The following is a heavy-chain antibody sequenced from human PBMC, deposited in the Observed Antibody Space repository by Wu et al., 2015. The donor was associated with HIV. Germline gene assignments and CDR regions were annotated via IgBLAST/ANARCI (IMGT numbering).Heavy chain of an antibody. Sequence: QVQLVQSGAEVKKPGASVKVSCKASGYTFTSYDINWVRQATGQGLEWMGWMNPNSGNTGYAQKFQGRVTMTRNTSISTAYMELSSLRSEDTAVYYCARGLRTMVRGVITNGDFDYWAEERWSPSPQ. D-gene: IGHD3-10*01. J-gene: IGHJ4*01. CDR1: GYTFTSYD. V-gene: IGHV1-8*01. CDR2: MNPNSGNT. CDR3: ARGLRTMVRGVITNGDFDY.